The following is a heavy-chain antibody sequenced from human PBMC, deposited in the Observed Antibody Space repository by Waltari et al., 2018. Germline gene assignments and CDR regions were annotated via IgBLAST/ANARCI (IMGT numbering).Heavy chain of an antibody. J-gene: IGHJ4*02. Sequence: QITLKETGPTLVKHTQTLTLTCTLSGFSLTTTGVGVGWIRQPPGKALEWLALIYWDDDKRYSPYLKSRLTITKDTSKNQVVLTMTNMDPVDTATYFCAHSGARARGDYFQPWGQGTLVTVSS. V-gene: IGHV2-5*02. D-gene: IGHD4-17*01. CDR3: AHSGARARGDYFQP. CDR2: IYWDDDK. CDR1: GFSLTTTGVG.